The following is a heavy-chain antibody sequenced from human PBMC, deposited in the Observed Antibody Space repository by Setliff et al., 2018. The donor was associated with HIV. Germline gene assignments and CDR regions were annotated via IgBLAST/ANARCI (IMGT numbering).Heavy chain of an antibody. CDR2: INPNSGGT. J-gene: IGHJ3*02. CDR3: ARDPGYKSTWYGVFDI. V-gene: IGHV1-2*02. CDR1: GYTFSDYY. Sequence: ASVKVSCKASGYTFSDYYMHWVRQAPGQGLEWMGWINPNSGGTKYEQRFQGRVNMTRDTSISTTYMELSRLRSDDTAWYYCARDPGYKSTWYGVFDIWGQGTMVAVSS. D-gene: IGHD6-13*01.